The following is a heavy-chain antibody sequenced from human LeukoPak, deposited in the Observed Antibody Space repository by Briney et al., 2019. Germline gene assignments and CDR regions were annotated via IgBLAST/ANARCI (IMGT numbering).Heavy chain of an antibody. J-gene: IGHJ4*02. CDR2: IIPIFGTA. D-gene: IGHD2-2*01. CDR3: ARGRAGQLLFDY. CDR1: GGTFSSYA. Sequence: SVKVSCKASGGTFSSYAISWVRQAPGQGLEWMGGIIPIFGTANYVQKFQGRVTITADESTSTVYMELSSLRSEDTAVYYCARGRAGQLLFDYWGQGTLVTVSS. V-gene: IGHV1-69*01.